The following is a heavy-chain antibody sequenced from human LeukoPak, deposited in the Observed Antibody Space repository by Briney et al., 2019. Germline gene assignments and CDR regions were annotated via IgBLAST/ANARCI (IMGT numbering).Heavy chain of an antibody. CDR1: GGSVTSYY. D-gene: IGHD3-16*01. V-gene: IGHV4-4*07. J-gene: IGHJ5*02. CDR3: ATGGTYWFDP. Sequence: KPSETLSLTCTVSGGSVTSYYWSWIRQPAAKGLEWIGRIDTRGDTNYNPSLKSRVTMSVDTSKSQISLRLSSVTAADTAVYYCATGGTYWFDPWGQGTLVTVSS. CDR2: IDTRGDT.